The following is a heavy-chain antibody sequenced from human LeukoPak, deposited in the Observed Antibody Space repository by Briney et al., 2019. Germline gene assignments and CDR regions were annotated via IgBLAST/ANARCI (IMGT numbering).Heavy chain of an antibody. CDR1: GFPLRSYL. V-gene: IGHV3-7*04. J-gene: IGHJ4*02. Sequence: GSLRLSCVASGFPLRSYLMTWVRQAPGKGLGGGANIKQDGSKKSYVDSVKGRFTISRDNAKNSLYLQMNSLRAEDTAIYYCTRVGYIDEGIDYWGQGTLVTVSS. CDR3: TRVGYIDEGIDY. D-gene: IGHD5-24*01. CDR2: IKQDGSKK.